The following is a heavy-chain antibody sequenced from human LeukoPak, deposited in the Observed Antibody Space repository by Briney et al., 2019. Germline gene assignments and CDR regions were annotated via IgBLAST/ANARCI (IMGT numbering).Heavy chain of an antibody. CDR2: IYSDGSST. D-gene: IGHD5-12*01. V-gene: IGHV3-74*01. Sequence: GGSVRLSCAASGFTFNIYWMHWVRQAPGKGLVWVSRIYSDGSSTSYADSVKGRFTISRDNAENTLYLHMSSLRAEDTAVYYCARDGFDGLDYWGQGTLVTVSS. J-gene: IGHJ4*02. CDR1: GFTFNIYW. CDR3: ARDGFDGLDY.